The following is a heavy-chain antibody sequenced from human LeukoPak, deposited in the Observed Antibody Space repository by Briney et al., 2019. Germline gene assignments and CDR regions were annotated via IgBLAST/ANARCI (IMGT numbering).Heavy chain of an antibody. J-gene: IGHJ1*01. CDR3: ARDRDSSGYPEYFQH. D-gene: IGHD3-22*01. V-gene: IGHV1-69*05. CDR1: GGTFSSYA. Sequence: ASVKVSCKASGGTFSSYAISWVRQAPGQGLEWMGRIIPIFGTANYAQEFQGRVTITTDESTSTAYMELSSLRSEDTAVYYCARDRDSSGYPEYFQHWGQGTLVTVSS. CDR2: IIPIFGTA.